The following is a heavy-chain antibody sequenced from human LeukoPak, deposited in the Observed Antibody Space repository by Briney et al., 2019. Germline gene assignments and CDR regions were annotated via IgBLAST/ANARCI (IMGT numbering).Heavy chain of an antibody. V-gene: IGHV4-31*03. CDR2: IYYSGST. J-gene: IGHJ5*02. D-gene: IGHD3-10*01. Sequence: SETLSLTCTVSGGSISSGGYYWSWIRQHPGKGLEWIGYIYYSGSTYYNPSLKSRVTISVDTSKNQFSLKLSSVTAADTAVYYCARGALYYGSGSYNFDPWGQGTLVTVSP. CDR3: ARGALYYGSGSYNFDP. CDR1: GGSISSGGYY.